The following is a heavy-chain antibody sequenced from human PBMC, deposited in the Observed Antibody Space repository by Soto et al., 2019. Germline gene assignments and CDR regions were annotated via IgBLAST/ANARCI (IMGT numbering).Heavy chain of an antibody. CDR1: GFSLSTSGVG. Sequence: QITLEESGPTLVKPTQTLTLTCTFSGFSLSTSGVGVGWIRQPPGEALEWLTLIYWDDDKRYSPSLKTRLTITKDTSKNQVVLTMTNMDPVDTATYYCARYYFGSGLYFCDYWGQGTLVTVSS. CDR2: IYWDDDK. D-gene: IGHD3-10*01. CDR3: ARYYFGSGLYFCDY. J-gene: IGHJ4*02. V-gene: IGHV2-5*02.